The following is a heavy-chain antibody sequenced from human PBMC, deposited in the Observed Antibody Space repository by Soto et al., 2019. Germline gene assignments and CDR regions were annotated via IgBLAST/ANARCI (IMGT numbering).Heavy chain of an antibody. J-gene: IGHJ5*02. CDR2: RYYRSKKHN. V-gene: IGHV6-1*01. CDR3: ARVTGTLNA. CDR1: VDSVSSNRAA. D-gene: IGHD1-7*01. Sequence: SQNLSLTCPSSVDSVSSNRAAWNWIWESPSRGLGWMGRRYYRSKKHNNYAVSVKSRITIKPDKSKNQISLQLNSVTPEDTAVNYCARVTGTLNALAQGTLVTVSS.